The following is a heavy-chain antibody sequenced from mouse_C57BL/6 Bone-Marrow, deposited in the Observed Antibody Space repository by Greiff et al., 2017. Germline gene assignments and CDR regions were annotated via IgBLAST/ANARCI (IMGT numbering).Heavy chain of an antibody. V-gene: IGHV5-12*01. CDR1: GFTFSDYY. CDR2: ISNGGGST. D-gene: IGHD1-1*01. CDR3: ASGFLRLWFAY. Sequence: EVKLVESGGGLVQPGGSLKLSCAASGFTFSDYYMYWVRQTPEKRLEWVAYISNGGGSTYYPDTVKGRFTISRDNAKNTLYLQMSRLKSEDTAMYYCASGFLRLWFAYWGQGTLVTVSA. J-gene: IGHJ3*01.